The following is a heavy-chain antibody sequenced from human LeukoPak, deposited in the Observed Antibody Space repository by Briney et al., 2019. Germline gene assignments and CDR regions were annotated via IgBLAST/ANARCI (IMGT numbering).Heavy chain of an antibody. CDR1: GGSISSYY. V-gene: IGHV4-59*01. Sequence: SETLSLTCTVSGGSISSYYWSWIRQPPGKGLEWIGYIYYSGSTNYNPSLKSRVTISVDTSKNQFSLKLSSVTAADTAVYYRARVPWINAFDTWGQGTMVTVSS. CDR3: ARVPWINAFDT. CDR2: IYYSGST. D-gene: IGHD1-1*01. J-gene: IGHJ3*02.